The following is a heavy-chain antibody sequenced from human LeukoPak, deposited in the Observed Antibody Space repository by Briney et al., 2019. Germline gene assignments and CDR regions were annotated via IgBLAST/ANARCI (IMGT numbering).Heavy chain of an antibody. CDR2: IYHAGST. V-gene: IGHV4-4*02. CDR3: ARAAAVTGQFEF. D-gene: IGHD6-19*01. J-gene: IGHJ4*02. CDR1: GASISSSNW. Sequence: SGTLSLTCTVSGASISSSNWWTWVRQPPGEALEWIGEIYHAGSTKYNPSLKSQLTISVDKSNNSFSLSLTSVTAADTAFYYCARAAAVTGQFEFWGQGTLVTVSS.